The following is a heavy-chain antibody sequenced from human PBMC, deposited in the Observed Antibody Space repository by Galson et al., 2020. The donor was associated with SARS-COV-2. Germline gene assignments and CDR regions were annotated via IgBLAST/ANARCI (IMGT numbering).Heavy chain of an antibody. J-gene: IGHJ6*03. Sequence: GESLKISCAASGFSFSNYGMHWVRQAPGKGLEWVAYIRFDGTNEYYADSLKGRFTISRDMSNNTLYLQMNSLRPEDTAVYHCAKDPTYYDSWSGYSGLLHFCYYMGVWGKGTTVTVSS. CDR2: IRFDGTNE. V-gene: IGHV3-30*02. CDR1: GFSFSNYG. D-gene: IGHD3-3*01. CDR3: AKDPTYYDSWSGYSGLLHFCYYMGV.